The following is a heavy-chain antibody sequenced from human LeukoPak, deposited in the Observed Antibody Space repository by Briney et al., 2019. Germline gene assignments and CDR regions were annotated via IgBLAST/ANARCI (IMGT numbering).Heavy chain of an antibody. CDR2: INPNSGGT. CDR3: ARDLEVVPAGDY. CDR1: GYTFTGYY. Sequence: ASVKVSCKASGYTFTGYYMHWVRQAPGQGLEWMGWINPNSGGTNYAQKFQGRVTMTRDTSISTAHMELSRLRSDDTAVYYCARDLEVVPAGDYWGQGTLVTVSS. J-gene: IGHJ4*02. D-gene: IGHD2-2*01. V-gene: IGHV1-2*02.